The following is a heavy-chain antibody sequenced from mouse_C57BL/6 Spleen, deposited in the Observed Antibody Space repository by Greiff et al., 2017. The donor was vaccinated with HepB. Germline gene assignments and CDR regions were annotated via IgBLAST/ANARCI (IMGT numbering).Heavy chain of an antibody. CDR1: GFTFSDYG. D-gene: IGHD2-5*01. V-gene: IGHV5-17*01. J-gene: IGHJ1*03. CDR2: ISSGSSTI. CDR3: AKTYSNYGYWYFDV. Sequence: DVMLVESGGGLVKPGGSLKLSCAASGFTFSDYGMHWVRQAPEKGLEWVAYISSGSSTIYYADTVKGRFTISRDNAKNTLFLQMTSLRSEDTAMYYCAKTYSNYGYWYFDVWGTGTTVTVSS.